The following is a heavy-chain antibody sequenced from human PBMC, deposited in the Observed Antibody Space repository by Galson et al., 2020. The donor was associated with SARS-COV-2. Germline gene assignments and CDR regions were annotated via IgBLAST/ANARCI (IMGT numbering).Heavy chain of an antibody. V-gene: IGHV4-59*01. J-gene: IGHJ4*02. CDR2: IYYFGST. Sequence: ASETLSLTCTVSGASISGYYWSWIRQSPGKGLEWIGYIYYFGSTNYNPSLKSRVTISVDTSKNQFSLKLTSVTAADTAVYYCARHLYGDPFDYWGQGALATVSS. CDR1: GASISGYY. D-gene: IGHD4-17*01. CDR3: ARHLYGDPFDY.